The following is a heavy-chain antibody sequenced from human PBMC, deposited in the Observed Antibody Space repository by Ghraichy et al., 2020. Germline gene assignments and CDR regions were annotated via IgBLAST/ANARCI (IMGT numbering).Heavy chain of an antibody. CDR2: IDHRGST. Sequence: ESLNISCAVYGGSFSGYYWNWIRQPPGKGLEWIGEIDHRGSTNYNPSLKSRVTISVDTSKSQFSLKLGSVTAADTAVFYCARGKVLRFLGDDYNYYMDVWGKGTTVTVSS. CDR1: GGSFSGYY. CDR3: ARGKVLRFLGDDYNYYMDV. D-gene: IGHD3-3*01. J-gene: IGHJ6*03. V-gene: IGHV4-34*01.